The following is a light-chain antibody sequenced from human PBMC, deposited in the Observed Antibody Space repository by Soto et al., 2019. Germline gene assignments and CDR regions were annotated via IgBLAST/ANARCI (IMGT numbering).Light chain of an antibody. CDR2: NNN. Sequence: QSVLTQPPSASGIPGQRVTISCSGSSSYIGTNAVNWYQHLPGTAPKLLIYNNNQRPSGVPDRISGSKSGTSASLAISGLRFEDEADYYCAVWSDSLDGGVFGGGTKLTVL. J-gene: IGLJ3*02. CDR1: SSYIGTNA. V-gene: IGLV1-44*01. CDR3: AVWSDSLDGGV.